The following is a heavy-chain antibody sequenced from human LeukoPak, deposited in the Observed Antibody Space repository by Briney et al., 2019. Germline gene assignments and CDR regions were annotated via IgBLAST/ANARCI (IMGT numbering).Heavy chain of an antibody. J-gene: IGHJ4*02. V-gene: IGHV1-2*02. Sequence: ASVKVSYKASGYTFTGYYMHWVRQAPGQGLEWMGWINPNSGGTNYAQKFQGRVTMTRDTAISTAYMELSRLRSDDTAVYYCARGGLRQLVITYYFDYWGQGTLVTVSS. D-gene: IGHD5-12*01. CDR1: GYTFTGYY. CDR2: INPNSGGT. CDR3: ARGGLRQLVITYYFDY.